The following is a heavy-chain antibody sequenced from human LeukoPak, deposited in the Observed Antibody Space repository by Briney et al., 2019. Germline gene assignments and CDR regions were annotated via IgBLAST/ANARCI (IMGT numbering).Heavy chain of an antibody. J-gene: IGHJ3*02. D-gene: IGHD4-11*01. V-gene: IGHV4-59*01. CDR2: LYYSGST. Sequence: SETLSLTCNVSGGSISSYYWSWLRQPPGKGLEWIGHLYYSGSTDYNPSLKSRVTISIDTSKNQFSLKLRSVTAADTAVYYCARDGDYSDAFDIWGQGTMVTVSS. CDR3: ARDGDYSDAFDI. CDR1: GGSISSYY.